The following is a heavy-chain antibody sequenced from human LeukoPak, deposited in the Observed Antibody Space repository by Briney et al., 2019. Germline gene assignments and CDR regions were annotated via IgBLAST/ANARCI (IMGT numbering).Heavy chain of an antibody. CDR1: GFTFSSYW. CDR2: ISGSGGST. CDR3: AKYYGDYYYYYYMDV. V-gene: IGHV3-23*01. J-gene: IGHJ6*03. Sequence: PGGSLRLSCAASGFTFSSYWMTWVRQAPGKGLEWVSSISGSGGSTYYADSVKGRFTISRDNSKNTLYLQMNSLRAEDTAVYYSAKYYGDYYYYYYMDVWGKGTTVTVSS. D-gene: IGHD4-17*01.